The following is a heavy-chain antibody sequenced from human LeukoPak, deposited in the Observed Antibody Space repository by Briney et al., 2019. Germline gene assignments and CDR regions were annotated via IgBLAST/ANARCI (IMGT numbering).Heavy chain of an antibody. Sequence: SETLSLTCTVSGGSLSSSSYYWGWIRQPPGKGLEWIGSIYYSGSTYYNPSLKSRVTISVDTSKNQFSLNLNSVTAADTAVYYCARWASISREPGGFFDHWGQGTLVTVSS. CDR1: GGSLSSSSYY. V-gene: IGHV4-39*01. J-gene: IGHJ4*02. D-gene: IGHD1-14*01. CDR3: ARWASISREPGGFFDH. CDR2: IYYSGST.